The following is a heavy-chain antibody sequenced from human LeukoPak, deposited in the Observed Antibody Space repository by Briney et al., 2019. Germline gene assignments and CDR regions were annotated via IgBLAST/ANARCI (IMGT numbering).Heavy chain of an antibody. Sequence: SVKGRFTISRDNAKNPLYVQMNSLKTEDTAAYYCTRATENYYYYYMDVWGKGTTVTISS. V-gene: IGHV3-11*05. CDR3: TRATENYYYYYMDV. J-gene: IGHJ6*03. D-gene: IGHD4-17*01.